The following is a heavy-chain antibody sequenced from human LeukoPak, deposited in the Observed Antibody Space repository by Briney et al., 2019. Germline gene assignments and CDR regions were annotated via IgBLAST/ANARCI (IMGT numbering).Heavy chain of an antibody. J-gene: IGHJ4*02. Sequence: GCPRLSCAPPVVTPTIYSITCGCDTPGERLWWGSGICVDVGLTYYAHSLKGRFTNYRDNSKNTLYLQMNSVVAEDTAVYYCVKDWAWGAFAYWGQGTLVTVSS. CDR3: VKDWAWGAFAY. D-gene: IGHD7-27*01. CDR1: VVTPTIYS. CDR2: ICVDVGLT. V-gene: IGHV3-23*01.